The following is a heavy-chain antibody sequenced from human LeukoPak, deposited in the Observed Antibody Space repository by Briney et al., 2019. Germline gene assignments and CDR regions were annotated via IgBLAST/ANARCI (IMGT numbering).Heavy chain of an antibody. Sequence: GGSLRLSCAASGFTFSSYEMNWVRQAPGKGLEWVSYISSSGSTIYYADSVKGRFTISRDNAKNSLYLQMNSLRAEDTALYYCAKEYSSSWSRGGGFDPWGQGTLVTVSS. J-gene: IGHJ5*02. CDR1: GFTFSSYE. V-gene: IGHV3-48*03. CDR3: AKEYSSSWSRGGGFDP. CDR2: ISSSGSTI. D-gene: IGHD6-13*01.